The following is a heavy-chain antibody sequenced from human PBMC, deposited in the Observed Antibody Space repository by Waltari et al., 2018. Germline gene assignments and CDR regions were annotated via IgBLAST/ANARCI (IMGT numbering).Heavy chain of an antibody. D-gene: IGHD3-16*01. J-gene: IGHJ4*02. CDR2: IRSKANSYAT. CDR3: TSTPLAGY. Sequence: EVQLVESGGGLVQPGGSLNISCAASGFTFRDSTIYWVRQASGKGLEWVGRIRSKANSYATAYAASVKGRFTISRDDSKNTAYLQMNSLKTEDTAVHYCTSTPLAGYWGQGSLVTVSS. CDR1: GFTFRDST. V-gene: IGHV3-73*01.